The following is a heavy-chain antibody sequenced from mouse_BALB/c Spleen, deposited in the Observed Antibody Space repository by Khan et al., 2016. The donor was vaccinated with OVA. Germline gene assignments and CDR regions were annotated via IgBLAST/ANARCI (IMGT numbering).Heavy chain of an antibody. CDR2: INSDGSVI. CDR1: GFTFIGFW. Sequence: EVQLLETGGGLVQFGGSRGLSCEGSGFTFIGFWMSWVRQTPGKTLEWIGDINSDGSVINYAPSIKDRFTIFRDNDKSTLYLQMSNVRSEDTATYFCMIYAMDYWGQGTSVTVS. CDR3: MIYAMDY. V-gene: IGHV11-2*02. J-gene: IGHJ4*01.